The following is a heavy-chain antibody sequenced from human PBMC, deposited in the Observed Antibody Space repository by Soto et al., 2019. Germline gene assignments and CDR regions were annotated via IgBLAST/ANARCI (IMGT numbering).Heavy chain of an antibody. CDR3: AHRLTLNSDWNYGRFDY. V-gene: IGHV2-5*02. CDR1: GFSLTTYGVG. D-gene: IGHD1-7*01. J-gene: IGHJ4*02. Sequence: QITLKESGPTLMKPTQTLTLTCTFSGFSLTTYGVGVGWVRQPPGKALEWLALIYWADDKRYSPSLKSRLTITKDTSKSHVVLTMTNMDPVDTATYYCAHRLTLNSDWNYGRFDYWGQGTLVTVSS. CDR2: IYWADDK.